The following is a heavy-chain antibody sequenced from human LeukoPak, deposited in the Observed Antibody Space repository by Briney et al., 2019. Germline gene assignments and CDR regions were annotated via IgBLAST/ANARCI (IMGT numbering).Heavy chain of an antibody. CDR2: VSWNSGSI. CDR1: GFTFDDYA. J-gene: IGHJ4*02. Sequence: GGSLRLSCAASGFTFDDYAMHWVRQAPGKGLEWVSGVSWNSGSIGYADSVKGRFTISRDNAKNSLYLQMNGLRAEDTALYYCAKDMDPHTGVSFHYWGQGTLVTVSS. V-gene: IGHV3-9*01. D-gene: IGHD7-27*01. CDR3: AKDMDPHTGVSFHY.